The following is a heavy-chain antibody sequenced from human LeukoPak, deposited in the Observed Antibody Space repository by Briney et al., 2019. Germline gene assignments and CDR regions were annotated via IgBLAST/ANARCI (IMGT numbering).Heavy chain of an antibody. Sequence: KPSQTLSLTCTVSGGSISSGGYYWSWIRQPPGKGLEWIGYIYHSGSTYYNPSLKSRVTISVDTSKNQFSLKLSSVTAADTAVYYCARDLRGSSWYSRVRDYWGQGTLVTVSS. V-gene: IGHV4-30-2*01. CDR1: GGSISSGGYY. J-gene: IGHJ4*02. D-gene: IGHD6-13*01. CDR2: IYHSGST. CDR3: ARDLRGSSWYSRVRDY.